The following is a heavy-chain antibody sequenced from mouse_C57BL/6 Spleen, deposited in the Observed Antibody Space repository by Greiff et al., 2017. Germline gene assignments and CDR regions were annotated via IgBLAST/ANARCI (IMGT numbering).Heavy chain of an antibody. V-gene: IGHV5-6*02. CDR2: ISSGGSYN. J-gene: IGHJ2*01. CDR3: ARHGNYDY. Sequence: DVKLVESGGDLVKPGGSLKLSCAASGFTFSSYGMSWVRPTPDTRLEWVATISSGGSYNYYPDSVKGRFTISRDNAKNTLYLQMSSLKSEDTAMYYCARHGNYDYWGQGTTLTVSS. CDR1: GFTFSSYG. D-gene: IGHD2-1*01.